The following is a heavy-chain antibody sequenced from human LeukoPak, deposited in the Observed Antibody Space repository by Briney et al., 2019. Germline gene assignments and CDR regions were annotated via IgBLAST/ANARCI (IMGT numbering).Heavy chain of an antibody. CDR1: GFTFSSYG. D-gene: IGHD3-3*01. CDR3: AKDPRITIFGVVPPDNWFDP. J-gene: IGHJ5*02. Sequence: PGGSLRLSCAASGFTFSSYGMHWVRQAPGKGLEWVAVISYDGSNKYYADSVKGRFTISRDNSKNTLYLQMNSLRAEDTAVYYCAKDPRITIFGVVPPDNWFDPWGQGTLVTVSS. CDR2: ISYDGSNK. V-gene: IGHV3-30*18.